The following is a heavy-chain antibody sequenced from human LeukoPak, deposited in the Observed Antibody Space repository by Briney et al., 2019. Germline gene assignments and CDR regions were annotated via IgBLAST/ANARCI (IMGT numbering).Heavy chain of an antibody. V-gene: IGHV1-2*02. CDR1: GYTFTGYY. CDR3: ARDFGYSSGWPEGYYYYYGMDV. Sequence: ASVKVSCKASGYTFTGYYMHWVRQAPGQGLEWMGWINPNSGGTNYAQKFQGRVTTTRDTSISTAYMELSRLRSDDTAVYYCARDFGYSSGWPEGYYYYYGMDVWGQGTTVTVSS. J-gene: IGHJ6*02. D-gene: IGHD6-19*01. CDR2: INPNSGGT.